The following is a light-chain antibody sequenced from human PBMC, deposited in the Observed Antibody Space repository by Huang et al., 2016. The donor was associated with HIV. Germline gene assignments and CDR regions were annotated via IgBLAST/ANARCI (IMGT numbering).Light chain of an antibody. CDR2: AAA. CDR3: QQSYSPSPFT. V-gene: IGKV1-39*01. Sequence: DIQMTQSPSSLSASIGDRVIITCRASQDIGRLLNWYQQKPGKAPPLLIYAAAVLQTGVPSRFSGSGSGTHFTLTIRSLLPEDFATYYCQQSYSPSPFTFGLGTILDI. J-gene: IGKJ2*01. CDR1: QDIGRL.